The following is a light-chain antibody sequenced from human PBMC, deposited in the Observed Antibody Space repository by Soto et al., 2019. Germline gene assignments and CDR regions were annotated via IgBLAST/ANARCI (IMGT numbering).Light chain of an antibody. V-gene: IGKV1-5*03. Sequence: DIQMTQSPSTLSASIGDRVTITCRASQSISSWLAWYQQKPGKAPNLLIYEASSLESGDTSRFRGSGSGTEFTLTISSLQPDDFATYYCQQYDSYPLTFGGGTKVEIK. CDR2: EAS. J-gene: IGKJ4*01. CDR3: QQYDSYPLT. CDR1: QSISSW.